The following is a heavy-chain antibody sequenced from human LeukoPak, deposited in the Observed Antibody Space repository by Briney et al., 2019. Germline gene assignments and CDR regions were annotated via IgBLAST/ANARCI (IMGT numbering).Heavy chain of an antibody. CDR1: GYTFTSYD. CDR2: MNPNSGNT. Sequence: ASVKVSCNASGYTFTSYDINWVRQATGQGLEWMGWMNPNSGNTGYAQKFQGRVTMTRDTSISTAYMELSSLRSEDTAVYYCARGWQWLVTSLGYWGQGTLVTVSS. J-gene: IGHJ4*02. D-gene: IGHD6-19*01. V-gene: IGHV1-8*01. CDR3: ARGWQWLVTSLGY.